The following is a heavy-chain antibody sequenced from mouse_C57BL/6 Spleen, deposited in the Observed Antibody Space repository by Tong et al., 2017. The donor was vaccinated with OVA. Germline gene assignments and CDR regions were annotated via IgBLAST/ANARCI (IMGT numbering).Heavy chain of an antibody. CDR1: GFSFNTYA. J-gene: IGHJ2*01. Sequence: EVQLQESGGGLVQPKGSLKLSCAASGFSFNTYAMNWVRQAPGKGLEWVARIRSKSNNYATYYADSVKDRFTISRDDSQSMLYLQMNNLKTEDTAMYYCVRDRYDGYYLDYWGQGTTLTVSS. D-gene: IGHD2-3*01. CDR3: VRDRYDGYYLDY. CDR2: IRSKSNNYAT. V-gene: IGHV10-1*01.